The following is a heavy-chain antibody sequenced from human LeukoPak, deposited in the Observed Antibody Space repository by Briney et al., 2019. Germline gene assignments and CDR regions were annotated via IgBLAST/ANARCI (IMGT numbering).Heavy chain of an antibody. CDR1: GFTFSSYA. CDR2: ISGSGGST. CDR3: AKGEAAVAYRIKFDY. D-gene: IGHD6-19*01. J-gene: IGHJ4*02. Sequence: LPGGSLRLSCAASGFTFSSYAMSWVRQAPGKGLEWVSAISGSGGSTYYADSVRGRFTISRDNSKNTLYLQMNSLRAEDTAVYYCAKGEAAVAYRIKFDYWGQGTLVTVSS. V-gene: IGHV3-23*01.